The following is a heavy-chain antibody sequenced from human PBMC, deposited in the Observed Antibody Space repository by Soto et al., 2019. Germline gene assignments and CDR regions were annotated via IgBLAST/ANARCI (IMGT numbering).Heavy chain of an antibody. CDR2: MNANTGGT. Sequence: GRLVQSGAEVKKPGASVRLSCKASGYTFIDSYMHWVRQAPGQRPEWLGWMNANTGGTNSPQKFQDRVTMTRDTSTSTAFMQLTGLRSDDTAVYYCARKCGDECTEDTDALDIWGQGTLVTVSP. V-gene: IGHV1-2*02. D-gene: IGHD2-21*01. CDR3: ARKCGDECTEDTDALDI. CDR1: GYTFIDSY. J-gene: IGHJ3*02.